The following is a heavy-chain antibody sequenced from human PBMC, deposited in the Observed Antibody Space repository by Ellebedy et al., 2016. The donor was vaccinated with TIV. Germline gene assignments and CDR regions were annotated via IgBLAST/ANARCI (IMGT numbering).Heavy chain of an antibody. Sequence: GESLKISXAASGFTFSSYSMNWVRQAPGKGLEWVSSISSSSSYIYYADSVKGRFTISRDNAKNSLYLQMNSLRAEDTAVYYCARDSSPSGWEGLNWFDPWGQGTLVTVSS. CDR1: GFTFSSYS. V-gene: IGHV3-21*01. J-gene: IGHJ5*02. CDR3: ARDSSPSGWEGLNWFDP. CDR2: ISSSSSYI. D-gene: IGHD6-19*01.